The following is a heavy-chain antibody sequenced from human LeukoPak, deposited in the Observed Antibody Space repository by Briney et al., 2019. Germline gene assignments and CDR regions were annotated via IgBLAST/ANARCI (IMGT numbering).Heavy chain of an antibody. CDR2: IYYSGST. V-gene: IGHV4-59*08. CDR1: GGSISSYY. J-gene: IGHJ3*02. CDR3: ARQTSNYGDATGAFDI. Sequence: SETLSLTCTVSGGSISSYYWSWIRQPPGKGLEWIGYIYYSGSTNYNPSLKSRVTISVDTSKNQSSLKLSSVTAADTAVYYCARQTSNYGDATGAFDIWGQGTMVTVSS. D-gene: IGHD4-17*01.